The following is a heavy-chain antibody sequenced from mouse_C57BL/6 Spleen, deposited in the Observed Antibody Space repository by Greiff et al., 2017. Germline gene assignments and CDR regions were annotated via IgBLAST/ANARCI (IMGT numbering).Heavy chain of an antibody. Sequence: EVQVVESGGDLVKPGGSLKLSCAASGFTFSSYGMSWVRQTPDKRLEWVATISSGGSYTYYPDSVKGRFTISRDNAKNTLYLQMSSLKSEDTAMYYCAREVVGFDYWGQGTTLTVSS. J-gene: IGHJ2*01. CDR3: AREVVGFDY. V-gene: IGHV5-6*01. D-gene: IGHD1-1*01. CDR1: GFTFSSYG. CDR2: ISSGGSYT.